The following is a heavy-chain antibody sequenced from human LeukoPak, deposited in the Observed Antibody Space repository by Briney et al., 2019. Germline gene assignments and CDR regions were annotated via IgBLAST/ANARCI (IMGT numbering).Heavy chain of an antibody. V-gene: IGHV3-48*01. Sequence: GGSLRLSCAASGFTFSIYSMSWVRQAPGKGLEWVSYTSSSSGTIYYADSVKGRFTISRDNAKNSLYLQMNSLRAEDTAVYYCAKKYSSSWLGYYFDYWGQGTLVTVSS. CDR2: TSSSSGTI. CDR1: GFTFSIYS. J-gene: IGHJ4*02. CDR3: AKKYSSSWLGYYFDY. D-gene: IGHD6-13*01.